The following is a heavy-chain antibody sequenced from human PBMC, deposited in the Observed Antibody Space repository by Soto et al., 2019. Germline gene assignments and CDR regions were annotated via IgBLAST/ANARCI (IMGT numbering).Heavy chain of an antibody. D-gene: IGHD3-3*01. V-gene: IGHV1-18*01. Sequence: ASVKVSCKASGYTFTSYGISWVRQAPGQGLEWMGWISAYNGNTNYAQKLQGRVTMTTDTSTSTAYMELRSLRSDDTAVYYCARERDFWSGYYGLYYYYGMDVWGQGTTVTVS. CDR3: ARERDFWSGYYGLYYYYGMDV. J-gene: IGHJ6*02. CDR1: GYTFTSYG. CDR2: ISAYNGNT.